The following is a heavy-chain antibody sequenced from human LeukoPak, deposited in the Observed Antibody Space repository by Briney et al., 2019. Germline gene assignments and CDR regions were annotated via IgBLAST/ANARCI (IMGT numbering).Heavy chain of an antibody. Sequence: PGRSLRLSCAASGFTFSSYDLHWVRQAPGQGLEWVAVISYDENNKYYADSVKGRFTISRDISKNTLYLQMDSLRAEDTAIYYCARDWKTNSFDYWGQGTLVTVSS. V-gene: IGHV3-30-3*01. CDR1: GFTFSSYD. CDR2: ISYDENNK. J-gene: IGHJ4*02. D-gene: IGHD1-1*01. CDR3: ARDWKTNSFDY.